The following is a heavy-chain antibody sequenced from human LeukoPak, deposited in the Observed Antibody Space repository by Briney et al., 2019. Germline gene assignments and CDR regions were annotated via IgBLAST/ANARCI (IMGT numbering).Heavy chain of an antibody. CDR2: MYYSGTT. J-gene: IGHJ3*02. D-gene: IGHD3-22*01. CDR3: ARQGGGDSGYYSENAFDI. Sequence: SETLSLTCSVSGGSISNGSYYWGWIRQPPGKGLEWIGNMYYSGTTYYNPSLNSRVTISVDTSKNQFSLRLTSVAAADTAVYSCARQGGGDSGYYSENAFDIWGQGTMVTVSS. CDR1: GGSISNGSYY. V-gene: IGHV4-39*01.